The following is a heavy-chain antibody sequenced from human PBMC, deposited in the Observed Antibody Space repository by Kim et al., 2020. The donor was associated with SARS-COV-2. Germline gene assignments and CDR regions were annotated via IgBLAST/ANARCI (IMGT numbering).Heavy chain of an antibody. Sequence: GGSLRLSCAASGFTFSSYAMRWVRQAPGKGLEWVSVISGSGGSTYYADSVKGRFTISRDNSKNTLYLQMNSLRAEDTAVYYCAKTPYCDPAAIDYWGQGTLVTVSS. CDR1: GFTFSSYA. J-gene: IGHJ4*01. V-gene: IGHV3-23*01. D-gene: IGHD4-17*01. CDR2: ISGSGGST. CDR3: AKTPYCDPAAIDY.